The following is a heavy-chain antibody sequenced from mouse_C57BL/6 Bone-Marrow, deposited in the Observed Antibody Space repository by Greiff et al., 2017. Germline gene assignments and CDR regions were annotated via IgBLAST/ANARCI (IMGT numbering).Heavy chain of an antibody. CDR1: GFTFNTYA. CDR3: VREPVYYYGSSHWYFDV. V-gene: IGHV10-3*01. CDR2: IRSKSSNYAT. D-gene: IGHD1-1*01. J-gene: IGHJ1*03. Sequence: EVQVVESGGGLVQPKGSLKLSCAASGFTFNTYAMHWVRQAPGKGLEWVARIRSKSSNYATYYADSVKDRFTISRDDSQSMLYLQMNNLKTEDTAMYYCVREPVYYYGSSHWYFDVWGTGTTVTVSS.